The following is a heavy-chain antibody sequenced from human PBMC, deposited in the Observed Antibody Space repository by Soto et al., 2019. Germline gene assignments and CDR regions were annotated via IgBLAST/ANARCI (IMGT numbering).Heavy chain of an antibody. V-gene: IGHV2-5*02. CDR1: GFSLTTFGAG. CDR3: AHGGLPDAFDI. CDR2: IYWDDDQ. J-gene: IGHJ3*02. Sequence: QITLKESGPTAVKPTQTLTLTCTFSGFSLTTFGAGVGWIRQPPGKALEWLASIYWDDDQRYSPSLKSRLTITKDAYKNQVVLRMTNMDPADTGTYYCAHGGLPDAFDIWGQGTMVPVSS. D-gene: IGHD1-26*01.